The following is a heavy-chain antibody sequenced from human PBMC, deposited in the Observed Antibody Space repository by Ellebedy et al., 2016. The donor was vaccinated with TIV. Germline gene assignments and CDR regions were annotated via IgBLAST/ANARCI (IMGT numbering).Heavy chain of an antibody. V-gene: IGHV4-59*01. D-gene: IGHD6-19*01. CDR3: ARGGTVAGTEWFDP. Sequence: SETLSLXCTVPGGPISSYYWSWFRQPPGKGLEWIGYIYYSGSTNYNPSLKSRVTISVDTSKNQFSLKLSSVTAADTAVYYCARGGTVAGTEWFDPWGQGTLVTVSS. CDR2: IYYSGST. J-gene: IGHJ5*02. CDR1: GGPISSYY.